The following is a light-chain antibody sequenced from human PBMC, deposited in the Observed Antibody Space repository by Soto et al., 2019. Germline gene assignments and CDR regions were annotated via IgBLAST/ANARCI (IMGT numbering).Light chain of an antibody. CDR3: QQYNSDPPWT. CDR1: QSMSHL. J-gene: IGKJ1*01. CDR2: DAS. V-gene: IGKV1-5*01. Sequence: DIQMTQSPSTLSTSVGDRVTITCRASQSMSHLLAWYQQKPGKAPKLLIYDASSLDGGVPSRFSGSGSGTEFTLTISSLQPDDFATYYCQQYNSDPPWTFGQGTKVEIK.